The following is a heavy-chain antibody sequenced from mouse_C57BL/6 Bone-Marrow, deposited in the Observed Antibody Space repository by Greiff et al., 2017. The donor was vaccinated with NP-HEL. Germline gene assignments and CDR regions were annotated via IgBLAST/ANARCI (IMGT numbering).Heavy chain of an antibody. CDR3: TTGAVVAYYYAMDY. CDR2: IDPENGDT. CDR1: GFNIKDDY. J-gene: IGHJ4*01. D-gene: IGHD1-1*01. V-gene: IGHV14-4*01. Sequence: DVKLVESGAELVRPGASVKLSCTASGFNIKDDYMHWVKQRPEQGLEWIGWIDPENGDTEYASKFQGKATITADTSSNTAYLQLSSLTSEDTAVYYCTTGAVVAYYYAMDYWGQGTSVTVSS.